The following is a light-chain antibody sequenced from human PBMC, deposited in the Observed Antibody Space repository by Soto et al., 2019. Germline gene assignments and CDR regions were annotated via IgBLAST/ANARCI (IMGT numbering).Light chain of an antibody. J-gene: IGKJ1*01. Sequence: AIRSTQSRSSLSACTWYRVTMTCRWSQGISSELDCDQKKPGKAPKILIYAASTLQSGVPSRFSGSGSGTEFTLTISSMQTDDFATYSCQQYNSYWTFGQGTKVDIK. CDR3: QQYNSYWT. CDR2: AAS. CDR1: QGISSE. V-gene: IGKV1-8*01.